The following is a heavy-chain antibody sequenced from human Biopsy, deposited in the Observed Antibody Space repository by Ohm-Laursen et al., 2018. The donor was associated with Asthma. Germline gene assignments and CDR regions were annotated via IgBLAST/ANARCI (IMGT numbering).Heavy chain of an antibody. CDR3: ARAVDYSHYYGIDV. CDR2: ISVYNGNT. CDR1: GYTFNSVG. V-gene: IGHV1-18*01. D-gene: IGHD3-10*01. Sequence: ASVKVSCKTSGYTFNSVGITWVRQAPGQGLEWMGWISVYNGNTKVAQKLQDRVTMITDTSKSTAYMELRSLRSDDTAVYFCARAVDYSHYYGIDVWGQGTTVTVS. J-gene: IGHJ6*02.